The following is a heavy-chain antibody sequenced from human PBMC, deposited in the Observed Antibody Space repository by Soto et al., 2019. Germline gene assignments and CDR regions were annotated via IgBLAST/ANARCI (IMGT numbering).Heavy chain of an antibody. CDR1: GGSILDSTYY. Sequence: PSETLSLTCTVSGGSILDSTYYWAWIRQSPGKGLEWIGSIYYSGSAYYSPSLKSRVTMSVDTSKNQLSLKLSSVTAADTAVYYCARLHCNSPNCVPLDPWGQGTLVTVSS. J-gene: IGHJ5*02. D-gene: IGHD2-2*01. CDR2: IYYSGSA. CDR3: ARLHCNSPNCVPLDP. V-gene: IGHV4-39*01.